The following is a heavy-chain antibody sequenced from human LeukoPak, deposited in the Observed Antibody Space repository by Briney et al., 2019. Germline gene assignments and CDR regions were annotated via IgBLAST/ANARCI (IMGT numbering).Heavy chain of an antibody. Sequence: GRSLRLSCAASGFTFSSYGMHWVRQAPDKGLEWVAVISYDGSNKYYADSVKGRFTISRDNSKNTLYLQMNSLRAEDTAVYYCAAIGYSSGWSPGWGQGTLVTVSS. D-gene: IGHD6-19*01. CDR1: GFTFSSYG. J-gene: IGHJ4*02. CDR2: ISYDGSNK. V-gene: IGHV3-30*03. CDR3: AAIGYSSGWSPG.